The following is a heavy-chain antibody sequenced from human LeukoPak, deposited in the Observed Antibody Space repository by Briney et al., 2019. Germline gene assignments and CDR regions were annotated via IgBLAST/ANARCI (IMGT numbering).Heavy chain of an antibody. D-gene: IGHD4-11*01. Sequence: TSETLSLTCTVSGGSISSYYWSWIRQPPRKGLEWIGYIYYSGSTNYNPSLKSRVTISVDTSKNQFSLKLSSVTAADTAVYYCARNDYSNYDAYYYYMDVWGKGTTVTVSS. J-gene: IGHJ6*03. CDR1: GGSISSYY. CDR2: IYYSGST. CDR3: ARNDYSNYDAYYYYMDV. V-gene: IGHV4-59*01.